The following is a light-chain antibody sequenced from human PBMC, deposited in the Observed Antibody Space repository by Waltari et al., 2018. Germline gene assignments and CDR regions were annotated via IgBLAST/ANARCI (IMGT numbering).Light chain of an antibody. V-gene: IGLV3-21*04. Sequence: SYVVTQPPSVSVAPGETATITCGGDNIGTYSVHWYQQKAGQPPVSVIFYDRDRPSGIPDRFSGSNSGNTATLTISRVEAGDEARYYCHVWHPHVDPGVFGTGTEVTVL. CDR1: NIGTYS. CDR3: HVWHPHVDPGV. CDR2: YDR. J-gene: IGLJ1*01.